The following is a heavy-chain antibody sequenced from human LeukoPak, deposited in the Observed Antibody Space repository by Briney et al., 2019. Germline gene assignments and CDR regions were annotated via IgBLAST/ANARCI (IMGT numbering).Heavy chain of an antibody. CDR3: AKDFGSDYYTED. Sequence: GGSLRLSCEFSGFTFSTYAMNWVRQAPGKGLEWISYISGSSSGSTSIIQYADSVKGRFTISRDNDKNSLHLPMDDLSAEDTAVNYCAKDFGSDYYTEDWGQGALVIVSS. D-gene: IGHD3-3*01. J-gene: IGHJ4*02. CDR1: GFTFSTYA. V-gene: IGHV3-48*04. CDR2: ISGSSSGSTSII.